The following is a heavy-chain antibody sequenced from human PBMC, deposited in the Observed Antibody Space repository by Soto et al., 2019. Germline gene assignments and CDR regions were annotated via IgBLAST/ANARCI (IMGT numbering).Heavy chain of an antibody. V-gene: IGHV4-39*01. CDR1: GDSIRSGSYY. CDR3: ARHLSPILTFDY. CDR2: IYYSGTT. D-gene: IGHD2-2*02. J-gene: IGHJ4*02. Sequence: SETLSLTCTVSGDSIRSGSYYWGWIRQPPGKGLEWIGSIYYSGTTYYNPSLPSLKSRVTMSVDASKSQFSLKVNSVTAADTAMYYCARHLSPILTFDYWGRGALVTVSS.